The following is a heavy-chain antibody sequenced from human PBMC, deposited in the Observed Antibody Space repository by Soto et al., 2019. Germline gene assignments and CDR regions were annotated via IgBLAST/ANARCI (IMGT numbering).Heavy chain of an antibody. Sequence: GGSLRLSCAASGFTFSSYAMSWVRQAPGKGLEWVSAISGSGGSTYYADSVKGRFTISRDNSKNTLYLQMNSLRAEDTAVYYCAKGLVAAAGPHYGMDVWGQGTTVTVSS. CDR1: GFTFSSYA. CDR3: AKGLVAAAGPHYGMDV. D-gene: IGHD6-13*01. V-gene: IGHV3-23*01. J-gene: IGHJ6*02. CDR2: ISGSGGST.